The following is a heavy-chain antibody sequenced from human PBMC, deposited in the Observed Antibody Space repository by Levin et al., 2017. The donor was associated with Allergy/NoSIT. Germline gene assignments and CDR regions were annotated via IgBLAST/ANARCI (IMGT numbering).Heavy chain of an antibody. CDR3: ARGLPAAIQGWFDP. CDR1: GGSFSGYY. J-gene: IGHJ5*02. Sequence: SETLSLTCAVYGGSFSGYYWSWIRQPPGKGLEWIGEINHSGSTNYNPSLKSRVTISVDTSKNQFSLKLSSVTAADTAVYYCARGLPAAIQGWFDPWGQGTLVTVSS. CDR2: INHSGST. D-gene: IGHD2-2*02. V-gene: IGHV4-34*01.